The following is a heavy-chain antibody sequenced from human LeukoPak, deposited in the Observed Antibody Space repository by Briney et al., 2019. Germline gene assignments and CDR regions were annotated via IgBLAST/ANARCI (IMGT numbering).Heavy chain of an antibody. Sequence: PGGSLRLSCAASGFTFSSYGMHWVRQAPGKGLEWVAVIWYDGSNKYYADSVKGRFTISRDSSKNTLYLQMNSLRAEDTAVYYCARGSLGIQLWGDGDYFDYWSQGTLVTVSS. CDR3: ARGSLGIQLWGDGDYFDY. D-gene: IGHD5-18*01. CDR1: GFTFSSYG. J-gene: IGHJ4*02. V-gene: IGHV3-33*01. CDR2: IWYDGSNK.